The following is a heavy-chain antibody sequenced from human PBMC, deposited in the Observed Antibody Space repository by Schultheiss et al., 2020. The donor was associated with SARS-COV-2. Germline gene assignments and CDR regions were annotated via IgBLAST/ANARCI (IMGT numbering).Heavy chain of an antibody. Sequence: GGSLRLSCAASGFTFSSYDMHWVRQATGKGLEWVSAIGTAGDTYYPGSVKGRFTISRDNSKNTLYLQMNSLRAEDTAVYYCARSGIWELLSNWFDPWGQGTLVTVSS. J-gene: IGHJ5*02. CDR1: GFTFSSYD. V-gene: IGHV3-13*01. CDR3: ARSGIWELLSNWFDP. CDR2: IGTAGDT. D-gene: IGHD1-26*01.